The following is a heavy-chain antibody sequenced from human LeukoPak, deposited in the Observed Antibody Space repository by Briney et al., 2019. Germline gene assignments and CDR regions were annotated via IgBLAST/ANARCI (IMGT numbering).Heavy chain of an antibody. CDR2: INPSGGST. V-gene: IGHV1-46*01. CDR3: ARGASGELLRVSFDY. CDR1: GYTFTNYY. D-gene: IGHD1-26*01. J-gene: IGHJ4*02. Sequence: ASVKVSCKASGYTFTNYYMHWVRQAPGQGLEWMGIINPSGGSTSYAQKFQGRVTMTRDTSTSTVYMELSSLRSEDTAVYYCARGASGELLRVSFDYWGQGTLVTVSS.